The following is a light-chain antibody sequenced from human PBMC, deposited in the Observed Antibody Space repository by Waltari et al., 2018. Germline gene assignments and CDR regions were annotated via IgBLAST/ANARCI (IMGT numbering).Light chain of an antibody. V-gene: IGKV3D-20*02. CDR3: QQRVNWLT. CDR2: ATS. J-gene: IGKJ4*01. Sequence: EIALTQSPATLSLSPGERATLSCRASQIISSNYLAWYQQKPGQAPRLLIYATSRRATGIPDRFSGSGSGTDFTLTISGLEPEDFAVYYCQQRVNWLTFGGGTKVEIK. CDR1: QIISSNY.